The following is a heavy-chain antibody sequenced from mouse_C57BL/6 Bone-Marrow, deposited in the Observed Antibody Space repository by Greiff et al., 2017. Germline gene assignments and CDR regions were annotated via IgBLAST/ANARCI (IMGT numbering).Heavy chain of an antibody. D-gene: IGHD1-1*01. Sequence: QVQLQQSGAELARPGASVTLSCKASGYTFTSYGISWVKQRPGQGLEWIGEIYPRSGNTYYNEKFKGKATLTADKSSSTAYMELRSLTSEDSAVYFCARKGIYGSIYYFDYWGQGTTLTVSS. CDR2: IYPRSGNT. CDR1: GYTFTSYG. J-gene: IGHJ2*01. V-gene: IGHV1-81*01. CDR3: ARKGIYGSIYYFDY.